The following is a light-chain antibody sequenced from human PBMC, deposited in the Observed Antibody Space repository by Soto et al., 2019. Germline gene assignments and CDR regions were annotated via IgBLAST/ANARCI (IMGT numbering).Light chain of an antibody. CDR3: QQYATYAPST. V-gene: IGKV1-5*01. Sequence: DIQLTQSPSTLSASVGDRVTITCRASQSIGTWLAWYQHRPGEGPKLLIHDASTLESGVPSRFSGSGSATEFSLTISILESGDSGTYHCQQYATYAPSTFGQGTKVEIK. J-gene: IGKJ1*01. CDR2: DAS. CDR1: QSIGTW.